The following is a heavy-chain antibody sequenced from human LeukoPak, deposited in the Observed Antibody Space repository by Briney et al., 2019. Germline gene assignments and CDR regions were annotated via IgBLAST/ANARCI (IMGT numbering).Heavy chain of an antibody. CDR2: ISGSSSHT. V-gene: IGHV3-23*01. D-gene: IGHD4-17*01. Sequence: GGSLRLSCAPSGFTFSIYAMSWVRQAPGKGREWVSGISGSSSHTLDADSVRGRSIISRDNTRNTLYLHMTSLRAEDTALYYCAKEGDYSNADPEWGFDSWGKGTLVTVSS. CDR3: AKEGDYSNADPEWGFDS. CDR1: GFTFSIYA. J-gene: IGHJ4*02.